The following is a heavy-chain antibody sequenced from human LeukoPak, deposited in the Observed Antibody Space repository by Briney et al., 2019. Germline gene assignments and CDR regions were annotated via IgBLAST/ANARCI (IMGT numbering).Heavy chain of an antibody. CDR3: ASPQSGDYGALYFQH. Sequence: GGSLRLSCAASGFTFSNYNMNWVRQAPGKGLEWVSSISSSSSHIFYADSVKGRFTISRDNAKNTLYLQVNSLRVEDTAVYYCASPQSGDYGALYFQHWGPGTLVTVSS. CDR1: GFTFSNYN. J-gene: IGHJ1*01. CDR2: ISSSSSHI. D-gene: IGHD4-17*01. V-gene: IGHV3-21*01.